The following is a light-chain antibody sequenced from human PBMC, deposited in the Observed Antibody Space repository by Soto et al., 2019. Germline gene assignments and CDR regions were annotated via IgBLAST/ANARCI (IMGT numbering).Light chain of an antibody. CDR2: GAS. CDR1: QSVSSSY. V-gene: IGKV3D-20*02. CDR3: QQRSSWPPIT. J-gene: IGKJ5*01. Sequence: EIVLTQSPGTLSLSPWERATLSCRASQSVSSSYLAWYQQKPGQAPRLLIYGASSRATGILVRFSGSGSGTDFTLTISSLEPEDFAVYYCQQRSSWPPITFGQGTRLEIK.